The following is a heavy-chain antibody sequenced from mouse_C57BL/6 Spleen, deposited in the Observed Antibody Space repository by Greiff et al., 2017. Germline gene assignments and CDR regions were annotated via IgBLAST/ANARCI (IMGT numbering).Heavy chain of an antibody. J-gene: IGHJ4*01. V-gene: IGHV1-15*01. Sequence: QVQLQQSGAELVRPGASVTLSCKASGYTFTDYEMHWVKQTPVHGLEWIGAIDPETGGTAYNQKFKGKAILTADKSSSTAYMELRSLTSEDSAVYYCTRGTGYGSSYDYAMDYRGQGTSVTVSS. CDR3: TRGTGYGSSYDYAMDY. CDR2: IDPETGGT. CDR1: GYTFTDYE. D-gene: IGHD1-1*01.